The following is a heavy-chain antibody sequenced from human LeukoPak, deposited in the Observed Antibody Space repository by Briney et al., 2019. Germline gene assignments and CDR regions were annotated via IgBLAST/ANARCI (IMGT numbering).Heavy chain of an antibody. CDR3: AKWTDKWLSFDY. CDR2: INPSGGST. J-gene: IGHJ4*02. CDR1: GYTFTSYY. Sequence: ASVKVSCKASGYTFTSYYMHWVRQAPGQGLEWMGIINPSGGSTSYAQKFQGRVTMTRDTSTSTVYMELSSLRSDDTAVYYCAKWTDKWLSFDYWGQGTLVAVSS. D-gene: IGHD3-22*01. V-gene: IGHV1-46*01.